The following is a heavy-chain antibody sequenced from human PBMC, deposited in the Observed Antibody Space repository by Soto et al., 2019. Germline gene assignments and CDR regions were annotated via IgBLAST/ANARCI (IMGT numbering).Heavy chain of an antibody. CDR2: IKSKTDSGTT. CDR1: GFTFSNAW. CDR3: TTALELELGSFAYYFDY. V-gene: IGHV3-15*01. J-gene: IGHJ4*02. D-gene: IGHD1-7*01. Sequence: GGSLRLSCAASGFTFSNAWMSWVRQAPGKGLEWVGRIKSKTDSGTTDYAAPVKGRFTISRDDSKNNLYLQMNSLKTDDTAVYYCTTALELELGSFAYYFDYWGQGTLVTVSS.